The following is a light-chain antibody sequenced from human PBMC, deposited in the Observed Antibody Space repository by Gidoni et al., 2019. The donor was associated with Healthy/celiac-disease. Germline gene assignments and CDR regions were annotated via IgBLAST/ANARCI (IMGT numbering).Light chain of an antibody. Sequence: DIQMTQSPSSLSASVGDRVTITCRASQSISSYLNWYQQKPGKAPKLLIYAASSLQSGVPSRLSGSGSGTDFTLTISSLQPEDFASYYCQQSYNSRTFGQXTKVEIK. V-gene: IGKV1-39*01. CDR1: QSISSY. J-gene: IGKJ1*01. CDR2: AAS. CDR3: QQSYNSRT.